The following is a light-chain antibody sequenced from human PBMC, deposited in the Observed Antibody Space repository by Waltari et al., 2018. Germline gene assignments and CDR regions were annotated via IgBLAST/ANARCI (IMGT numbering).Light chain of an antibody. V-gene: IGKV3-20*01. CDR2: DAS. CDR3: QKYGTLPAT. Sequence: EIVLTQSPGTLSLSPGERATLSCRASQSVSKYLAWYQQKPGQAPRLLIYDASIRATGIPDRFSGSGWGTDFSLTISSLEPEDFAVYYCQKYGTLPATFGQGTTVEIK. CDR1: QSVSKY. J-gene: IGKJ1*01.